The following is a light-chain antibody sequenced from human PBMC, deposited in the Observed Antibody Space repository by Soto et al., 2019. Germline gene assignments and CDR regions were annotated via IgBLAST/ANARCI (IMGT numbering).Light chain of an antibody. CDR2: NVY. CDR1: SSDVGAYNF. V-gene: IGLV2-14*03. J-gene: IGLJ1*01. Sequence: ALTHPASVSGSPGQSITICCTGTSSDVGAYNFVSWHQQHPGKAPKLMIYNVYDRPSGISYRFSGSKSGNTASLTISGLQGEDEADYYCSAYTVSRTYVFGTGTKVTVL. CDR3: SAYTVSRTYV.